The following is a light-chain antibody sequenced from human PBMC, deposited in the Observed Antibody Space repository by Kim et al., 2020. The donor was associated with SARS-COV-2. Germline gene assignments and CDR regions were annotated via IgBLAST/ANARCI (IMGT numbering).Light chain of an antibody. CDR1: SSVVGGYNY. CDR3: NSYTSSNTLV. Sequence: GQSITFSCTGTSSVVGGYNYVSWYQQHPGKAPKLMIHDVSKRPSGVSNRFSGSKSGNTASLTISGLQAEDEADYYCNSYTSSNTLVFATGTKVTVL. CDR2: DVS. V-gene: IGLV2-14*03. J-gene: IGLJ1*01.